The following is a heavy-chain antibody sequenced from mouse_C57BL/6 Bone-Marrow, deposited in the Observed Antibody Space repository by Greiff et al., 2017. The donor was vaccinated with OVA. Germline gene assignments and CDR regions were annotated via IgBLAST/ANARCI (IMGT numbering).Heavy chain of an antibody. CDR1: GYTFTDYE. D-gene: IGHD2-9*01. Sequence: VQLQQSGAELVRPGASVTLSCKASGYTFTDYEMHWVKQTHVHGLEWIGAIDPETGGTAYNQKFKGKAILTADKSSSTAYMELRSLTSEDSAVYYCTRSSYYGYDDYAMDYWGQGTSVTVSS. CDR2: IDPETGGT. J-gene: IGHJ4*01. CDR3: TRSSYYGYDDYAMDY. V-gene: IGHV1-15*01.